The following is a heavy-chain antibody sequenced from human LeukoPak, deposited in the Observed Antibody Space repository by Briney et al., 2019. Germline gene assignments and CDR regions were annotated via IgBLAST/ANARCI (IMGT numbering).Heavy chain of an antibody. CDR2: IKQDGSEK. Sequence: PGGSLRVSCAASGFSLSNYWMNWVRQAPGNGLEWVANIKQDGSEKNYVDSVKGRFSISRDNAKNPLILQMNSLRDEDTAVYYCARGVWAPFDSWGQGTLVSVSS. V-gene: IGHV3-7*01. J-gene: IGHJ4*02. D-gene: IGHD7-27*01. CDR1: GFSLSNYW. CDR3: ARGVWAPFDS.